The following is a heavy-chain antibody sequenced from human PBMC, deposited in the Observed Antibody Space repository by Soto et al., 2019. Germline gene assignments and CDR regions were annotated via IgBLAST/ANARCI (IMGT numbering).Heavy chain of an antibody. CDR3: ARDERLGDYYYYMDV. D-gene: IGHD3-3*01. Sequence: SETLSLTCTVSGDSISNNNFYWGWIRQPPGKGLEWIGYIYYSGSTNYNPSLKSRVTISVDTSKNQFSLKLSSVTAADTAVYYCARDERLGDYYYYMDVWGKGTTVTVSS. J-gene: IGHJ6*03. CDR2: IYYSGST. V-gene: IGHV4-61*01. CDR1: GDSISNNNFY.